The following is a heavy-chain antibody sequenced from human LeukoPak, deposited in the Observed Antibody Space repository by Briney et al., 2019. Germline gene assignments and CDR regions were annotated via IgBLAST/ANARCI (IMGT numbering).Heavy chain of an antibody. Sequence: SETLSLTCTVFGGSISSSSYYWGWIRQPPGKGLEWIGSIYYSGSTYYNPSLKSRVTISVDTSKNQFSLKLSSVTAADTAVYYCARAGPLRFVDYWGQGTLVTVSS. CDR3: ARAGPLRFVDY. V-gene: IGHV4-39*07. J-gene: IGHJ4*02. D-gene: IGHD3-3*01. CDR2: IYYSGST. CDR1: GGSISSSSYY.